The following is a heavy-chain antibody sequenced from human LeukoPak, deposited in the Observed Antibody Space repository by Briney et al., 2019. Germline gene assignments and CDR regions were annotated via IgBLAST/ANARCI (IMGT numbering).Heavy chain of an antibody. J-gene: IGHJ4*02. CDR3: AKDQYGSGSYWY. V-gene: IGHV3-23*01. CDR1: GFTFSSYA. D-gene: IGHD3-10*01. CDR2: ISGSGGST. Sequence: PGGSLRLSCAASGFTFSSYAMSWVRQAPGKGLEWVSAISGSGGSTYYADSVKGRFTISRDNSKNTLSLQMNSLRVEDTAVYYCAKDQYGSGSYWYWGQGTLVTVSS.